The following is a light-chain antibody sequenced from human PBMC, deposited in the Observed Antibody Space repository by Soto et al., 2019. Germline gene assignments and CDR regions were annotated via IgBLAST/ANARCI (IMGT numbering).Light chain of an antibody. Sequence: EIVMTQSPVTLSVSPGDRATLSCRASQSVNSNLAWYQQKPGQTPKLLTYVASTRATGIPPRFSGSWSRTEFTLNVNSLKSEDFAVYYCQRYNAWPRTFGGGTEVEFK. V-gene: IGKV3-15*01. CDR3: QRYNAWPRT. CDR1: QSVNSN. J-gene: IGKJ4*01. CDR2: VAS.